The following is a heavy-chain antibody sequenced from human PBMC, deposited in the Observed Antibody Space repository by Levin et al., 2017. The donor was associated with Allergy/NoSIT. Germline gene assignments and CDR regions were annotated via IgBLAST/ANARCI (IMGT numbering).Heavy chain of an antibody. CDR2: IYYSGTT. CDR1: GGSISSGDYY. Sequence: SETLSLTCTVSGGSISSGDYYWSWIRQPPGKGLEWIGYIYYSGTTYYNPSLKSRLTLSVDASKNQFSLKLSSVTAADTAVYYCATVEYSSRPFDYWGQGTLVTVSS. V-gene: IGHV4-30-4*01. D-gene: IGHD6-6*01. J-gene: IGHJ4*02. CDR3: ATVEYSSRPFDY.